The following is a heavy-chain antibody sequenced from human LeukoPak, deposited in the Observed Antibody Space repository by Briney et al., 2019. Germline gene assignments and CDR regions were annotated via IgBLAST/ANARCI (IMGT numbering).Heavy chain of an antibody. CDR2: ISHSGDRT. V-gene: IGHV3-23*01. J-gene: IGHJ5*02. Sequence: GGSLRLSCVASGFTFTSYAMNWVRQAPGMGLEWVSGISHSGDRTYYADSVKGRFTISRDNAKNTLYLQMNSLRAEDTAVYYCARDIVVVPPRFDPWGQGTLVTVSS. CDR1: GFTFTSYA. D-gene: IGHD2-2*01. CDR3: ARDIVVVPPRFDP.